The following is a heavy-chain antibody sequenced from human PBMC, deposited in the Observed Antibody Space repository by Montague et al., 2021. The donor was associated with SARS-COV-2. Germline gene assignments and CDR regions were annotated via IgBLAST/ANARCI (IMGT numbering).Heavy chain of an antibody. CDR1: GDSFSSNSAT. CDR3: TSGREGNYNVMDV. Sequence: CAISGDSFSSNSATWNWVRQSPSRGLEWLGRTYYRSKWYNDYAVSVRGRVTINPDTSKNQFSLQLNSVTPEDTVIYYCTSGREGNYNVMDVWGQGTTVTVSS. J-gene: IGHJ6*02. CDR2: TYYRSKWYN. V-gene: IGHV6-1*01. D-gene: IGHD1-1*01.